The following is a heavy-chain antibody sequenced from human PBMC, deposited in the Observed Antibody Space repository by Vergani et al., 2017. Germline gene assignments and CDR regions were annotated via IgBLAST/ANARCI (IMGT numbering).Heavy chain of an antibody. D-gene: IGHD3-3*01. Sequence: QVQLVESGGGVVQPGRSLRLSCAASGFTFSSYGMHWVRKAPGKGLEWVAVISYDGSNKYYADSVKGRFTFSRDNSKNTLYLQMNSLRAEDTAVYYCAREGTYYDFWSGYPDYYYGMDVWGQGTTVTVSS. CDR3: AREGTYYDFWSGYPDYYYGMDV. CDR1: GFTFSSYG. V-gene: IGHV3-30*03. CDR2: ISYDGSNK. J-gene: IGHJ6*02.